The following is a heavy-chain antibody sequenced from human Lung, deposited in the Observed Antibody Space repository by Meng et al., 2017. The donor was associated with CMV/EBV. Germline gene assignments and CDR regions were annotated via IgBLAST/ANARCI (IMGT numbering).Heavy chain of an antibody. CDR1: GGDMSTYC. J-gene: IGHJ4*02. D-gene: IGHD3-16*02. CDR2: NYYSGST. CDR3: ARHQNGGTYPLDY. V-gene: IGHV4-59*08. Sequence: VQRTEPGPGLVNPSLTLSLTCAVSGGDMSTYCWSWIRQPPGKGLEWIGNNYYSGSTNYNPSLASRVTISVDSSKNQFSLKLSSVTAADTAVYYCARHQNGGTYPLDYWGQGTLVTVSS.